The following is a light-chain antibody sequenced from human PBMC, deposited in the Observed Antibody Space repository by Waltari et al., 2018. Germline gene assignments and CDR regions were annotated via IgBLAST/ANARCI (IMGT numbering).Light chain of an antibody. V-gene: IGKV3-20*01. CDR1: QSVHNDN. CDR3: QQYGGSPDT. J-gene: IGKJ5*01. Sequence: EHVLTHSPATLSLSPGARATLPCRASQSVHNDNLAWLKQKPGQAPRILIFGASSRATGIPDRGSGSGSGTDFILTISRVEPEDFGLYYCQQYGGSPDTFGQGTRLEIK. CDR2: GAS.